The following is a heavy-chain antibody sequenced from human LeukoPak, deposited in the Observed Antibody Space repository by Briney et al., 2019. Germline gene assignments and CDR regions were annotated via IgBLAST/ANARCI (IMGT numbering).Heavy chain of an antibody. CDR1: GFTFSDYL. J-gene: IGHJ4*02. D-gene: IGHD5-12*01. CDR2: ISLVSGHI. Sequence: PGGSLRLSCAASGFTFSDYLMRWVRQAPGKRLEWVSSISLVSGHIYYAESVKGRFTISRDNAKNSLYLQMNSLRVEDTAVYYCARGPAYSGYDPWFDYWGQGTLVTVSS. CDR3: ARGPAYSGYDPWFDY. V-gene: IGHV3-21*01.